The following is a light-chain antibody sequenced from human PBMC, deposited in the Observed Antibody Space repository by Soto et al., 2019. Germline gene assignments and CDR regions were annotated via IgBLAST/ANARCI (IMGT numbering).Light chain of an antibody. CDR1: SSDVGGYNY. Sequence: QSVLTQPPSASGSPGQSVAISCTGTSSDVGGYNYVSWYQQHPGKAPKLMIYEVNKRPSGVPDRFSGSKSGNTASLTVSGLQAEDEADYYCSSYTSSSTYVFGTGTKVNVL. V-gene: IGLV2-8*01. CDR3: SSYTSSSTYV. CDR2: EVN. J-gene: IGLJ1*01.